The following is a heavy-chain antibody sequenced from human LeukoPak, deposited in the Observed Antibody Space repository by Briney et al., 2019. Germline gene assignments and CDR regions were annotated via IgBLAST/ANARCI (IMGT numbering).Heavy chain of an antibody. J-gene: IGHJ3*02. Sequence: GGSLRLSCAASGFTFSGYWMHWVRQGPGKGLVWVSLINRDGTSTAYADSVKGRFTISRDNAKNTVYLQMNSLRAEDTAVYYCARGGYCSSSICYSLNAFDIWGQGTMFTVSS. D-gene: IGHD2-2*01. CDR2: INRDGTST. CDR3: ARGGYCSSSICYSLNAFDI. V-gene: IGHV3-74*01. CDR1: GFTFSGYW.